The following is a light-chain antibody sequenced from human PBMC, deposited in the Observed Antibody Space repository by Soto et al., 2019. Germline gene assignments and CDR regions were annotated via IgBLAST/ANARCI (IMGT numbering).Light chain of an antibody. CDR2: GAS. V-gene: IGKV3-20*01. CDR1: QSVSSDY. Sequence: EIVLTQSPGTLSLSPGERATLSCRASQSVSSDYLVWYQQKPGQAPRLLIYGASSRATGITDRFSGSGSGRDFTLAISRLEPEDFAVYYCQQHGGSPSYTFANGTKLEIK. J-gene: IGKJ2*01. CDR3: QQHGGSPSYT.